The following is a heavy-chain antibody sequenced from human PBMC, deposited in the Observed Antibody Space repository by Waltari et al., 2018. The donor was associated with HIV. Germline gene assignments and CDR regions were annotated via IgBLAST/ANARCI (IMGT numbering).Heavy chain of an antibody. D-gene: IGHD4-4*01. CDR3: AHTNTGTVTTWDY. CDR1: GFSLTTHKVS. V-gene: IGHV2-5*02. Sequence: QITLKESGPTLVRPTQTLTLTCTVSGFSLTTHKVSVAWIRQPPGKPLECLGFIYWDDEKRYNASLTSRLTITKDTSKSQVVLTMTDMGPLDTGTYFCAHTNTGTVTTWDYWGQGALVTVSS. CDR2: IYWDDEK. J-gene: IGHJ4*02.